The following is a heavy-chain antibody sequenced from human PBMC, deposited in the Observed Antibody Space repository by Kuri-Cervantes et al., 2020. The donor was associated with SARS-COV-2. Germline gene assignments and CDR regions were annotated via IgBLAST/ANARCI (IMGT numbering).Heavy chain of an antibody. V-gene: IGHV4-34*01. CDR1: GRSFSGYY. D-gene: IGHD1-1*01. CDR3: ASVPNGYYYYGMDV. J-gene: IGHJ6*02. Sequence: SETLSLTCAVYGRSFSGYYWSWIRQPPGKGLEWIGEINHSGSTNYNPSLKSRVTISVDTSKNQFSLKLSSVTAADTAVYYCASVPNGYYYYGMDVWGQGTTVTVSS. CDR2: INHSGST.